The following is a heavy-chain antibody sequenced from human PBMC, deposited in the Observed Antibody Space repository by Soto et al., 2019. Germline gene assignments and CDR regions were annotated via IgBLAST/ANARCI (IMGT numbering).Heavy chain of an antibody. CDR1: GYSFTTHW. CDR2: IYPRHSDI. Sequence: GESLKISRQGSGYSFTTHWIGWVRQMPGKGLEWMGIIYPRHSDIRYSPSFQGRVTVSVDKSINTAYLQRSSLKASDTAMYYCARRTVSSSWYEYNWFGPWGQGTLVTVSS. D-gene: IGHD6-13*01. CDR3: ARRTVSSSWYEYNWFGP. V-gene: IGHV5-51*01. J-gene: IGHJ5*02.